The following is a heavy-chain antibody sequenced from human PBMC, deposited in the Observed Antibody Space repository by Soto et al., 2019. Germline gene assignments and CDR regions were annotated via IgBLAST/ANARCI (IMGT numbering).Heavy chain of an antibody. CDR3: ARHLMSMIGTTPAFEI. V-gene: IGHV5-10-1*01. D-gene: IGHD3-22*01. CDR1: GYSFTKYW. Sequence: GESLKISCKGSGYSFTKYWITWVRQMPGKGLEWMGRIDPSDSYTDYSPSFQGHVTMSTDKSITTAYLQWNSLRASDTAIYYCARHLMSMIGTTPAFEIWGQGTKVTV. CDR2: IDPSDSYT. J-gene: IGHJ3*02.